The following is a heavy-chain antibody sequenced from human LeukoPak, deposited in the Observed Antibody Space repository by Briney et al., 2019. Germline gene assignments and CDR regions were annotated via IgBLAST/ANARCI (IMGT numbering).Heavy chain of an antibody. V-gene: IGHV4-31*03. Sequence: PSETLSLTCTVSGGSISSSSYYWSWIRQHPGKGLEWIGYIYYSGSTYYNPSLKSRVTISVDTSKNQFSLKLSSVTAADTAVYYCARDGVRFYGMDVWGQGTTVTVSS. CDR3: ARDGVRFYGMDV. J-gene: IGHJ6*02. D-gene: IGHD4-17*01. CDR2: IYYSGST. CDR1: GGSISSSSYY.